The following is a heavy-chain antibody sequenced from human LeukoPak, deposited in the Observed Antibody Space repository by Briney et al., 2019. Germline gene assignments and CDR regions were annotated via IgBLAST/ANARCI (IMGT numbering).Heavy chain of an antibody. V-gene: IGHV3-11*04. J-gene: IGHJ4*02. CDR2: ISSRGFTI. CDR1: GFNLSDNY. D-gene: IGHD3-22*01. CDR3: ARSSIGISGYYPDY. Sequence: PGGSLRLSCAASGFNLSDNYMSWIRQSPGKGLEWVSYISSRGFTIFYADSVKGRFTISRDNAKNSVYLQMKSLRAEDSAVYYCARSSIGISGYYPDYWDQGTLITVSS.